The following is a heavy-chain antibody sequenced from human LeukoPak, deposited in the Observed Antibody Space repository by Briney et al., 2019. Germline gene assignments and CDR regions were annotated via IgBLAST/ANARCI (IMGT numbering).Heavy chain of an antibody. CDR3: ARDDRGYSGYDYQH. J-gene: IGHJ4*02. D-gene: IGHD5-12*01. Sequence: GASVKVSCKASGGTFSSYAISWVRQAPGQGLEWMGRIIPILGIANYAQKFQGRVTITADKSTRTAYMELSSLRSEDTAVYYCARDDRGYSGYDYQHWGQGTLVTVSS. CDR2: IIPILGIA. CDR1: GGTFSSYA. V-gene: IGHV1-69*04.